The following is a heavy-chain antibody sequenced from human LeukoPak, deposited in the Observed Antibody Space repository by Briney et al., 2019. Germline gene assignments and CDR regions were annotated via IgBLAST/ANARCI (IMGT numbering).Heavy chain of an antibody. V-gene: IGHV4-39*01. CDR2: IYYSGST. D-gene: IGHD3-3*01. Sequence: SETLSLTCTVSGGSISSSSYYWGWIRQPPGKGLEWIGSIYYSGSTYYNPSLKSRVTISVDTSKNQYSLKLSSVTAADTAVYYCARLTYYDPAGFDPWGQVTLVTVSS. CDR1: GGSISSSSYY. J-gene: IGHJ5*02. CDR3: ARLTYYDPAGFDP.